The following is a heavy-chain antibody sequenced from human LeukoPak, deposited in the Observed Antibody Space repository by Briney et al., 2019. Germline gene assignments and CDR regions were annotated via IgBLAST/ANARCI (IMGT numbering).Heavy chain of an antibody. Sequence: YPSWSTNYNPYRKSRITISVDTYKNTFSMKLSYVTAADTAVYYCARVTTIFGVVTDNFDYWGQGTLVTVSS. J-gene: IGHJ4*02. V-gene: IGHV4-61*02. CDR3: ARVTTIFGVVTDNFDY. D-gene: IGHD3-3*01. CDR2: YPSWST.